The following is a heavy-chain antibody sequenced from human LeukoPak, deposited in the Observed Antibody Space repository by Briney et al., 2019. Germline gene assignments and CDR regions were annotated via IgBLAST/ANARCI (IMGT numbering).Heavy chain of an antibody. CDR1: GFTFSSYA. D-gene: IGHD3-3*01. J-gene: IGHJ6*02. CDR3: AKVGYYDFWSGYRLYGMDV. CDR2: ISGSGGST. Sequence: GGSLRLSCAASGFTFSSYAMSWVRQAPGKGLEWVSAISGSGGSTYYADSVKGRFTISRDNSKNTLYLQTNSLRAEDTAVYYCAKVGYYDFWSGYRLYGMDVWGQGTTVTVSS. V-gene: IGHV3-23*01.